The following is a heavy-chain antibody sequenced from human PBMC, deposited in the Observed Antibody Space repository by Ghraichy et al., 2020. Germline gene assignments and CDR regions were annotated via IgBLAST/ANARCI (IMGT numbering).Heavy chain of an antibody. Sequence: SETLSLTCTVSAGSVSSGGFYWNWIRQHPGKGLEWIGHIYYSGSTDYNPSLKSRVTISLDTSKHQFSLKLTSVTAADTAVYYCARDLGCSSATCYPHSGPGTLVTVSS. CDR3: ARDLGCSSATCYPH. CDR2: IYYSGST. V-gene: IGHV4-31*03. CDR1: AGSVSSGGFY. J-gene: IGHJ1*01. D-gene: IGHD2-2*01.